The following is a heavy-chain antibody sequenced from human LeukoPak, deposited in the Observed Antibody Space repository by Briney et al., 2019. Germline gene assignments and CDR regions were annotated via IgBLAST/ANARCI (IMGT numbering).Heavy chain of an antibody. D-gene: IGHD3-22*01. CDR1: GGSISSSSYY. V-gene: IGHV4-39*01. Sequence: PSETLSLTCTVSGGSISSSSYYWGWIRQPPGKGLEWIGSIYYSGSTYYNPSLKSRVTISVDTSKNQFSLKLSSVTAADTAVYYCARPDDSSGYYYFDYWGQGTLVTVSS. CDR2: IYYSGST. CDR3: ARPDDSSGYYYFDY. J-gene: IGHJ4*02.